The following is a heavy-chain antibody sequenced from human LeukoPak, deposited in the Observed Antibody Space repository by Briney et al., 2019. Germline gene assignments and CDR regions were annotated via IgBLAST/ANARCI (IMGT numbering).Heavy chain of an antibody. Sequence: SGTLSLTCAVSGGSISSSHWWSWVRQPPGKGLEWIGEIYHSGSTNYNPSLKSRVTILVDKSKHQFSLKLSSVTAADTAVYYCARDRGITIFGVHLNWFDPWGQGTLVTVSS. J-gene: IGHJ5*02. V-gene: IGHV4-4*02. D-gene: IGHD3-3*01. CDR3: ARDRGITIFGVHLNWFDP. CDR2: IYHSGST. CDR1: GGSISSSHW.